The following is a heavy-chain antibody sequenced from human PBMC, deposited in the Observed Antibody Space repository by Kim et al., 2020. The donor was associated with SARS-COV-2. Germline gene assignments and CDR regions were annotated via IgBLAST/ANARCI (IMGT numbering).Heavy chain of an antibody. CDR1: GFTFSTYN. CDR2: IDRSGSHI. CDR3: ARDDDFQY. Sequence: GGSLRLSCVASGFTFSTYNMNWVRQAPGKGLEWVSFIDRSGSHIFYADSVKGRFTISRDNAKNSLFLQMNSLRAEDTAVYYCARDDDFQYWGQGTLVTAS. V-gene: IGHV3-21*01. J-gene: IGHJ1*01.